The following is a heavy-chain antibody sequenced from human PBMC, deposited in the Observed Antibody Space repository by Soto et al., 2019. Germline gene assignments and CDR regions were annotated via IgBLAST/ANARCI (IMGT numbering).Heavy chain of an antibody. J-gene: IGHJ4*02. Sequence: SGPTLVNPTETLTLTCNVSGFSLTTGRMGVSWIRQPPGKALEWLAHIFSDAERSYSRSLQGRLTVSKVSSESHVVLTMTNMDPVDTATYYCAHRSYDSSGYYLRYFDYWGQGTLVTVSS. CDR1: GFSLTTGRMG. CDR3: AHRSYDSSGYYLRYFDY. CDR2: IFSDAER. V-gene: IGHV2-26*01. D-gene: IGHD3-22*01.